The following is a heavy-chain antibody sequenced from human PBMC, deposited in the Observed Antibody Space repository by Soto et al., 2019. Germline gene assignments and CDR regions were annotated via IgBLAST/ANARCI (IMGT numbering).Heavy chain of an antibody. Sequence: ASVKVSCKASGYTFTSYGISWVRQAPGQGLEWMGWISAYNGNTNYAQKLQGRVTMTTDTSTSTAYMELSSLRVDDTAVYYCAKDRDPDGIWTFDSWGQGTLVTVSS. CDR3: AKDRDPDGIWTFDS. CDR1: GYTFTSYG. J-gene: IGHJ5*01. D-gene: IGHD3-9*01. V-gene: IGHV1-18*01. CDR2: ISAYNGNT.